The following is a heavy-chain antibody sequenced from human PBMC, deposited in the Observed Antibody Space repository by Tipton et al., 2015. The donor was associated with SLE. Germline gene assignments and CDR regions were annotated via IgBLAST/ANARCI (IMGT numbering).Heavy chain of an antibody. CDR1: AGPITSSSYY. CDR2: IYHSGST. J-gene: IGHJ3*01. V-gene: IGHV4-39*02. CDR3: ARDLSGSSCT. Sequence: TLSLTCTVSAGPITSSSYYWAWIRQPPGKGLEWIGTIYHSGSTYYNPSLKSRVTISVDTSKNQFSLKLRSVTAADTAVYYCARDLSGSSCTWGQGTMVTVSS. D-gene: IGHD1-26*01.